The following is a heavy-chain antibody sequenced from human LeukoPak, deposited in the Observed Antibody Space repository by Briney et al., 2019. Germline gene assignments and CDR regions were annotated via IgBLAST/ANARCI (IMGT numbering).Heavy chain of an antibody. CDR3: GKIRLEDSATGY. J-gene: IGHJ4*02. CDR2: IGGSGATT. D-gene: IGHD2-15*01. Sequence: GGSLRLSCAASGFSFSAYGMNWARQAPGKGLEWVSAIGGSGATTYYADSVRGRFTISRDNSKNTMYLQMSSLRAEDTAIYYCGKIRLEDSATGYWGQGTLVTVSS. V-gene: IGHV3-23*01. CDR1: GFSFSAYG.